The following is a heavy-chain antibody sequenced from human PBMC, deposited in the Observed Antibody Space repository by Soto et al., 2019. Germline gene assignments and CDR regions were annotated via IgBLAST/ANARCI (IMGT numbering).Heavy chain of an antibody. CDR1: GGSISSGDYY. V-gene: IGHV4-30-4*01. CDR2: IYYSGST. J-gene: IGHJ4*02. D-gene: IGHD2-8*01. Sequence: QVQLQESGPGLVKPSQTLSLTCTVSGGSISSGDYYWSWIRQPPGKGLEWIGYIYYSGSTYYNPSLKSRVTISVDTCKTQFSLKLSSVTAADTAVYYCARDGVSIALGFDDWGQGTLGTVSS. CDR3: ARDGVSIALGFDD.